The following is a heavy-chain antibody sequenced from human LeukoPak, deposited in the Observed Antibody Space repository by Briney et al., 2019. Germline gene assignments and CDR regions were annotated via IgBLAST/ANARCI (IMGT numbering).Heavy chain of an antibody. V-gene: IGHV1-2*02. D-gene: IGHD7-27*01. CDR3: ARTGDMEFDY. Sequence: ASVKVSCKASGYTFTGYYMHWVRQAHGQGRELIGWINPNSGRTNYAQKFQGRVTMTTDTSISTAYMELSRLRSDDTAVYYCARTGDMEFDYWGQGTLVTVSS. CDR1: GYTFTGYY. J-gene: IGHJ4*02. CDR2: INPNSGRT.